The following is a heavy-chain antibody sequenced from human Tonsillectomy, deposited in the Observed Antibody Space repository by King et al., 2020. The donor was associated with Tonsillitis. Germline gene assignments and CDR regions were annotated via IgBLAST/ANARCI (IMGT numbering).Heavy chain of an antibody. CDR2: IYPGDSDT. CDR1: GYSFTSYW. J-gene: IGHJ2*01. CDR3: ARIDYGGNSYWYFDL. V-gene: IGHV5-51*01. Sequence: EVQLVESGAEVKKPGESLKISCKGSGYSFTSYWIGWVRQMPGKGLEWMGIIYPGDSDTRYSPSFQGQVTISADKSISTAYLQWSSLTASDTAMYYCARIDYGGNSYWYFDLWGRGTLVTVSS. D-gene: IGHD4-23*01.